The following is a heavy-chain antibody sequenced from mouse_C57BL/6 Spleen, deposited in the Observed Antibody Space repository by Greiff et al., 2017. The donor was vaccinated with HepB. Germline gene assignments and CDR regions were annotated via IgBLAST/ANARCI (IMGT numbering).Heavy chain of an antibody. CDR3: ARSRPLLRYHY. Sequence: QVQLKQSGPELVKPGASVKISCKASGYSFTSYYIHWVKQRPGQGLEWIGWIYPGSGNTKYNEKFKGKATLTADTSSSTAYMQLSSLTSEDSAVYYCARSRPLLRYHYWGQGTTLTVSS. V-gene: IGHV1-66*01. CDR1: GYSFTSYY. D-gene: IGHD1-1*01. J-gene: IGHJ2*01. CDR2: IYPGSGNT.